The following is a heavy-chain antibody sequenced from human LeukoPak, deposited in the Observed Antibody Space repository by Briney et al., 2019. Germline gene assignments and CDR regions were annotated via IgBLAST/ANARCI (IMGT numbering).Heavy chain of an antibody. CDR1: GGSISSYY. D-gene: IGHD4-17*01. CDR3: ARYGALHDAFDI. CDR2: INYSGST. J-gene: IGHJ3*02. V-gene: IGHV4-59*08. Sequence: SETLSLTCTVSGGSISSYYWSWIRQPPGKGLEWIGYINYSGSTDYNPSLKSRVTMSVDTSKNQFSLRLSSVTAADTAMYYCARYGALHDAFDIWGQGTMVTVSS.